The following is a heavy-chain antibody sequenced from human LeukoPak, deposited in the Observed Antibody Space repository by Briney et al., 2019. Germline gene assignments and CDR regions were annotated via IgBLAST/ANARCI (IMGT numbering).Heavy chain of an antibody. D-gene: IGHD2-2*01. V-gene: IGHV4-34*01. J-gene: IGHJ5*02. CDR2: INHSGST. CDR3: ARGGPWQPIYCSSTSCSPNWFDP. CDR1: GGSFSGYY. Sequence: SETLSLTCAVYGGSFSGYYWSWIRQPPGKGLEWIGEINHSGSTNYNPSLKSRVTISVDTSKNQLSLKLSSVTAADTAVYYCARGGPWQPIYCSSTSCSPNWFDPWGQGTLVTVSS.